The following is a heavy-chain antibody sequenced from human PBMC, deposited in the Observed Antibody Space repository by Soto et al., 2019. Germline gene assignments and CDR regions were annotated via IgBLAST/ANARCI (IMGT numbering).Heavy chain of an antibody. D-gene: IGHD3-3*01. CDR2: FIPVYRTL. Sequence: QVQLVQSGAEVKKPGSSVKVSCKASGGSFGNSAINWVRQTPGQGLEWLGGFIPVYRTLNYAQKFQGRVTITADDSRGTAFRTVSSWAFVDPAVYYCSTGVIWLGYSTVDSWGQGPRVTVSS. J-gene: IGHJ4*02. CDR1: GGSFGNSA. V-gene: IGHV1-69*01. CDR3: STGVIWLGYSTVDS.